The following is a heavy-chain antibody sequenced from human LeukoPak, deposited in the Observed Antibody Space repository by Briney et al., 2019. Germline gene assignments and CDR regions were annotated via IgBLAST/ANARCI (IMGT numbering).Heavy chain of an antibody. CDR1: GFTFSSYA. D-gene: IGHD6-13*01. CDR3: ARLGIATMDV. Sequence: PGVSLRLSCEAFGFTFSSYAMSWVRQAPGKGLEWVSSISSSSSYIYYADSVKGRFTISRDNAKNSLYLQMNSLRAEDTAVYYCARLGIATMDVWGQGTTVTVSS. V-gene: IGHV3-21*01. J-gene: IGHJ6*02. CDR2: ISSSSSYI.